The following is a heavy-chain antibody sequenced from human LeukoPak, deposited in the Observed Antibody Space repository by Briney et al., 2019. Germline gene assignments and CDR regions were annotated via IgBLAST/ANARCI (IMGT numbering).Heavy chain of an antibody. J-gene: IGHJ6*02. CDR2: IYSGGST. Sequence: GGSLRLSCEASGFTFNDYAMHWVRQAPGKGLEWVSVIYSGGSTYYADSVKGRFTISRDNSKNTLYLQMNSLRAEDTAVYYCARLGYYYYYGMDVWGQGTTVTVSS. CDR3: ARLGYYYYYGMDV. V-gene: IGHV3-66*01. CDR1: GFTFNDYA.